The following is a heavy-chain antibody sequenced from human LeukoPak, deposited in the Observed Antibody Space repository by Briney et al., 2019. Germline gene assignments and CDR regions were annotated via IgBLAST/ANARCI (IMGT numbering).Heavy chain of an antibody. J-gene: IGHJ6*02. CDR2: MNPNSGNT. CDR3: ARDLSYYDSSGYLYYGMDV. V-gene: IGHV1-8*01. Sequence: GASVKVSCKASGYTFTSYDINWVRQATGQGPEWMGWMNPNSGNTGYAQKFQGRVTMTKNTSISTAYVELSSLRSEDTAVYYCARDLSYYDSSGYLYYGMDVWGQGTTVTVSS. CDR1: GYTFTSYD. D-gene: IGHD3-22*01.